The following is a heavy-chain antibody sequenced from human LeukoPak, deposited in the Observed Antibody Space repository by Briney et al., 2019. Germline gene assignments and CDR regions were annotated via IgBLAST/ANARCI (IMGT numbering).Heavy chain of an antibody. CDR3: ASGVWIHLPKRRGWFDS. CDR1: GGSFSGYS. V-gene: IGHV4-34*01. Sequence: SETLSLTCAVYGGSFSGYSWSWIRQPPVKGLEWIGEIDHSGSTNYNPSLKSRVSVSVDTSKNQFSLRLSSVAAADTAVYYCASGVWIHLPKRRGWFDSWGQGTLVTVSS. D-gene: IGHD5-18*01. J-gene: IGHJ5*01. CDR2: IDHSGST.